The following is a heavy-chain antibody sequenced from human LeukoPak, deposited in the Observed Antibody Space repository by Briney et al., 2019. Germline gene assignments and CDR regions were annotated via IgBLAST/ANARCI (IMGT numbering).Heavy chain of an antibody. CDR2: TRNKANSYTT. CDR3: ASVDTAMYGMDV. J-gene: IGHJ6*02. D-gene: IGHD5-18*01. Sequence: PGGSLRLSCAASGFTFSDHYMDWVRQAPGKGLEWVGRTRNKANSYTTEYAASVKGRFTISRDDSKNSLYLQMNSLKTEDTAVYYCASVDTAMYGMDVWGQGTTVTVSS. CDR1: GFTFSDHY. V-gene: IGHV3-72*01.